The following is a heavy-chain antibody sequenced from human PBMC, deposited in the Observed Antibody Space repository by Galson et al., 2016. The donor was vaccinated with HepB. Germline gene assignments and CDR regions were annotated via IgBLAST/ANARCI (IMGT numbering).Heavy chain of an antibody. CDR3: ARRRIPVASIDPWFDP. D-gene: IGHD6-19*01. Sequence: ETLSLTCTVSGDSITNNSNWGWIRQPPGKGLEWIGTFSFTGSTYYNPSLRSRLTIVADTSKNQFSLRLISVTAADTAVYFCARRRIPVASIDPWFDPWGQGTLVIDSS. V-gene: IGHV4-39*01. CDR1: GDSITNNSN. CDR2: FSFTGST. J-gene: IGHJ5*02.